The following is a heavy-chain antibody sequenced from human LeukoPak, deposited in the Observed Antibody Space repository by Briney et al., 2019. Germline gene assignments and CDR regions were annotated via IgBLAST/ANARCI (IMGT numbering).Heavy chain of an antibody. CDR3: AREETGTAHTDY. Sequence: PSETLFLTCTVSGGSFTSGDYYWSWIRQPPGKGLEWIGFIYNSGSTYCNPSLQSRVTISVDTSRNQFSLKLSSVAAADTAVYYCAREETGTAHTDYWGQGTLVTVSS. J-gene: IGHJ4*02. D-gene: IGHD1-1*01. CDR1: GGSFTSGDYY. CDR2: IYNSGST. V-gene: IGHV4-30-4*08.